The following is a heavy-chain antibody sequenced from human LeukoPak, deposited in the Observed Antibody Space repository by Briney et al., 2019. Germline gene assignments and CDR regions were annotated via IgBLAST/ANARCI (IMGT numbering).Heavy chain of an antibody. CDR1: GYTFTGYY. CDR2: INPNSGGT. CDR3: ARGGRDILTGYQYYFDY. Sequence: ASVKVSCKASGYTFTGYYMHWVRQAPGQGLEWMGWINPNSGGTNYAQKFQGRVTMTRDTSISTAYMELSRLRSDDTAVCYCARGGRDILTGYQYYFDYWGQGTLVTVSS. D-gene: IGHD3-9*01. J-gene: IGHJ4*02. V-gene: IGHV1-2*02.